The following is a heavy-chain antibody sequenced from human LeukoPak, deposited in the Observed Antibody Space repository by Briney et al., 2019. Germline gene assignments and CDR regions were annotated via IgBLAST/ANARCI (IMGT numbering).Heavy chain of an antibody. CDR3: ARVYGGYSDFDY. V-gene: IGHV3-30-3*01. CDR2: ISDDGINK. Sequence: PGGSLRLSCAASGFTFSSYSMHWVRQAPGKGLEWVAVISDDGINKYYADSVKGRFTISRDNSRNTLYLQMNSLRAEDTAVYYCARVYGGYSDFDYWGQGTLVTVSS. D-gene: IGHD3-22*01. CDR1: GFTFSSYS. J-gene: IGHJ4*02.